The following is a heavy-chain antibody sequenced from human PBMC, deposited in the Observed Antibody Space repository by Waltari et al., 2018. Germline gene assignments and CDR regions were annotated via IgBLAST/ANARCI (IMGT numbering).Heavy chain of an antibody. D-gene: IGHD6-6*01. CDR1: GYRFTGYY. CDR3: ARDSSSTIEAGDH. J-gene: IGHJ4*02. V-gene: IGHV1-2*02. Sequence: QVQLVQSGAEVRKPGASVRVSCQASGYRFTGYYPHWVRQTPGQGFEWRGWNNPKNGGVDYGRKFQGRVTMTSDPAANTAYMELSSLRSDDTAVYFCARDSSSTIEAGDHWGQGTLVTVSS. CDR2: NNPKNGGV.